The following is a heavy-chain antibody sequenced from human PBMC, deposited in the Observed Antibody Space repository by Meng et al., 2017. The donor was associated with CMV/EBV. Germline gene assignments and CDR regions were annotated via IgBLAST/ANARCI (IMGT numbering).Heavy chain of an antibody. V-gene: IGHV3-48*03. J-gene: IGHJ3*01. D-gene: IGHD3-3*01. CDR3: ARDRYYDFWSGYHQGDAFDV. CDR1: GFTFSNYE. CDR2: ISSSGDVI. Sequence: GSLRLSCAASGFTFSNYEMNWVRQAPGKGLEWVPYISSSGDVIYYADSVKGRFTISRDNAKNSLYLQMNSLRAEDTAVYYCARDRYYDFWSGYHQGDAFDVWGQGTLVTVSS.